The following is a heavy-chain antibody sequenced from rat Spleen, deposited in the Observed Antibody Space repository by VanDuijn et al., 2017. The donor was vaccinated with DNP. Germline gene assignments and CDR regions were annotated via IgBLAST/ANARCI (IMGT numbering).Heavy chain of an antibody. CDR1: GFTFSDYN. J-gene: IGHJ2*01. CDR3: ARRNNGDY. CDR2: ITYDGSRT. D-gene: IGHD1-10*01. Sequence: EVQLVESGGDLVQSGRSLKVSCAASGFTFSDYNMAWVRQAPKTGLEWVATITYDGSRTYCRDSVKGRFTISRDNAENTVYLQMDSLRSEDTATYYCARRNNGDYWGQGVMVTVSS. V-gene: IGHV5S10*01.